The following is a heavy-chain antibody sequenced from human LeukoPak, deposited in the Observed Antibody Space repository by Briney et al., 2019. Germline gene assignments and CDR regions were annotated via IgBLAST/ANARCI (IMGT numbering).Heavy chain of an antibody. D-gene: IGHD1-7*01. CDR2: ISSNGGST. CDR1: GFTFSSYA. Sequence: GGSLRLSCAASGFTFSSYAMHWVRQAPGKGLEYVSAISSNGGSTYYANSVKGRFTISRDNSKNTLYLQMGSLRAEDMAVCYCARGIWNYGLWFDPWGQGTLVTVSS. V-gene: IGHV3-64*01. CDR3: ARGIWNYGLWFDP. J-gene: IGHJ5*02.